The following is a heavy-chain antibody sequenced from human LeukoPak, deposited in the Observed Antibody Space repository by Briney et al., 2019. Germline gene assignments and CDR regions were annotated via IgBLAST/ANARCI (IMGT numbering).Heavy chain of an antibody. CDR1: GYTFDSYG. D-gene: IGHD3-10*01. Sequence: ASVKVSCKASGYTFDSYGISWVRQAPGQGLEWIGWISAYNGNTNYAQKVQGRVTMTTDTSTSTAYMELRRLRSDDTAVYYCARDMGLLWFRELFNDEPHYMDVWGKGTTVTISS. V-gene: IGHV1-18*01. CDR3: ARDMGLLWFRELFNDEPHYMDV. CDR2: ISAYNGNT. J-gene: IGHJ6*03.